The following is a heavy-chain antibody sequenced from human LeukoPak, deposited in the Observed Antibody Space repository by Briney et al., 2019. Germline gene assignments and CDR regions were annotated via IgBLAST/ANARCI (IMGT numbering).Heavy chain of an antibody. J-gene: IGHJ4*02. CDR3: ARADYDSSGYIDY. CDR1: GFTFSDYY. D-gene: IGHD3-22*01. Sequence: GGSLRLSCAASGFTFSDYYMSWIRQAPGKGLEWVSYIRSGGSTIYYADSVKGRFTISRDNAKNSLYLQMNSLRAEDTAVYYCARADYDSSGYIDYWGQGTLVTVSS. CDR2: IRSGGSTI. V-gene: IGHV3-11*04.